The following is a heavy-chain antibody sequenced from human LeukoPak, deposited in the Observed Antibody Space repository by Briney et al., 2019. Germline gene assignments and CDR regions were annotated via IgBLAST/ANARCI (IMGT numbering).Heavy chain of an antibody. D-gene: IGHD5/OR15-5a*01. CDR2: ISGSGGST. Sequence: GGSLRLSCAASGFTFSNYMMHWVRQAPGKGLVWVSGISGSGGSTYYADSVKGRFTISRDNSKNTLYLQMNSLRAEDTAVYYCAKDYLVYYFDYWGQGTLVTVSS. J-gene: IGHJ4*02. CDR3: AKDYLVYYFDY. V-gene: IGHV3-23*01. CDR1: GFTFSNYM.